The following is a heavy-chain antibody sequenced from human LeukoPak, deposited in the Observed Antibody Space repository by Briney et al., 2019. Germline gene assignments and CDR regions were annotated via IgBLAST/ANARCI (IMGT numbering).Heavy chain of an antibody. D-gene: IGHD3-10*01. CDR2: IYTSGST. Sequence: SETLSLTCTVSGGSISSYYWSWIRQPAGKGLEWIGRIYTSGSTNYNPSLKSRVTMSVDTSKNQFSLKPSSVTAADTAVYHCAREPHYYGSGNDAFDIWGQGTMVTVSS. CDR1: GGSISSYY. CDR3: AREPHYYGSGNDAFDI. J-gene: IGHJ3*02. V-gene: IGHV4-4*07.